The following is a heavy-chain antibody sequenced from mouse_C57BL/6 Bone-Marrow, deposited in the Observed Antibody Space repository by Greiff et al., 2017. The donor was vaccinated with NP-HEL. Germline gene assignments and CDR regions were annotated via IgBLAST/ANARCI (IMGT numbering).Heavy chain of an antibody. V-gene: IGHV14-4*01. CDR3: TTLIYYYGSSHY. D-gene: IGHD1-1*01. CDR2: IDPENGDT. CDR1: GFNIKDDY. Sequence: EVQGVESGAELVRPGASVKLSCTASGFNIKDDYMHWVKQRPEQGLEWIGWIDPENGDTEYASKFQGKATITADTSSNTAYLQLSSLTSEDTAVYYCTTLIYYYGSSHYWGQGTTLTVSS. J-gene: IGHJ2*01.